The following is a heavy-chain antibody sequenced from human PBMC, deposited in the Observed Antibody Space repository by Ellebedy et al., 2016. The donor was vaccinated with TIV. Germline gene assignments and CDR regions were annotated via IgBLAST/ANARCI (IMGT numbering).Heavy chain of an antibody. CDR2: IGTNNGNT. D-gene: IGHD3-10*01. Sequence: ASVKVSXXTSGYTFASSGIGWVRQAPGQGLEWMGWIGTNNGNTNYAQKLRGRVTMTTDTSTSTAYMELRSLRSDDTAVYYCARGGSRAGFDYWGQGTLVTVSS. CDR3: ARGGSRAGFDY. V-gene: IGHV1-18*01. CDR1: GYTFASSG. J-gene: IGHJ4*02.